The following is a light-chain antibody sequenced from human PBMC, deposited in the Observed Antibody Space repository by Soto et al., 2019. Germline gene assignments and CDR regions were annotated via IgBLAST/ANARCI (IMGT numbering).Light chain of an antibody. CDR3: QKYNSAPLT. CDR1: QGIGVY. Sequence: DIQMTQSPSSLSAYLGDRVTITCRASQGIGVYLAWFQQKPGKVPRLLIYAASALQSGVPSRFSGGGSGTDFTLTINSLQPEDVATYYCQKYNSAPLTFGGGTKVEIK. CDR2: AAS. V-gene: IGKV1-27*01. J-gene: IGKJ4*01.